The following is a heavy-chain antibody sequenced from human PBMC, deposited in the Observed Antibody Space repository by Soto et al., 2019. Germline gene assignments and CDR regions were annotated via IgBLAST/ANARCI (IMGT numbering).Heavy chain of an antibody. V-gene: IGHV4-31*03. CDR1: GGTVDSGGYY. CDR3: VRGGAHDNYFGP. Sequence: QVQLQESGPGVVKPSQTLSLTCTVSGGTVDSGGYYWHWIRQHPGKGLEWIAYIFHSGSTHYNPSLXGXXTASMDTSKNQFSLELSSVTAADTAVYYCVRGGAHDNYFGPWGQGTLVTVSS. CDR2: IFHSGST. J-gene: IGHJ5*02.